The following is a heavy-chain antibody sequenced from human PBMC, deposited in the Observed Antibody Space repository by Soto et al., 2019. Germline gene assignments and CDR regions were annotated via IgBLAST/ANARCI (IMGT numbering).Heavy chain of an antibody. J-gene: IGHJ4*02. CDR1: GFTFSSYA. Sequence: GGSLRLSCVVSGFTFSSYAMSWVRQAPGKGLEWVSSISANDGGTYYGDSVKGRFTISRDNSENTLYLQMNSLRADDTAVYYCAREISILSYWGLGTLVTVSS. V-gene: IGHV3-23*01. CDR3: AREISILSY. CDR2: ISANDGGT.